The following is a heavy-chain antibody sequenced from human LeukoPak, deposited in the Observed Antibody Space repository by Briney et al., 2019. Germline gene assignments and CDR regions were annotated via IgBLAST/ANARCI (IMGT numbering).Heavy chain of an antibody. CDR2: ISSSGSTI. V-gene: IGHV3-48*03. D-gene: IGHD6-19*01. CDR3: AKAARGYSSGWLFDY. CDR1: EFTFSSYE. J-gene: IGHJ4*02. Sequence: SGGSLRLSCAASEFTFSSYEMNWVRQAPGKGLEWVSYISSSGSTILYADSVKGRFTISRDNAKNSLFLQMNSLRAGDTAVYYCAKAARGYSSGWLFDYWGQGTLVTVSS.